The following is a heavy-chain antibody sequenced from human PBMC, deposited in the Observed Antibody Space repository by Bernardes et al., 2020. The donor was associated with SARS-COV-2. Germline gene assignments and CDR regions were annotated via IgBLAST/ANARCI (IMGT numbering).Heavy chain of an antibody. D-gene: IGHD3-10*01. CDR1: GFSLTTRGVE. J-gene: IGHJ5*02. V-gene: IGHV2-5*02. Sequence: SGAPLPQPTQTLTLPYALSGFSLTTRGVEVGWIRQPPGKPLEWHALIYLDYYQIYSPSLSSRLTLTKDTSKDQVVLRITNMEPLDTGTYFCAQRLPYRFFASGTWFGPWGQGTPVTVSS. CDR3: AQRLPYRFFASGTWFGP. CDR2: IYLDYYQ.